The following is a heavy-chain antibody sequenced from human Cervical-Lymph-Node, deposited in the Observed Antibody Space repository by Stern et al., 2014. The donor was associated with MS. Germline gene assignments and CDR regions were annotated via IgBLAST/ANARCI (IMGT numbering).Heavy chain of an antibody. J-gene: IGHJ6*02. CDR3: ARFSFGVVKPYYYGMDV. V-gene: IGHV1-8*01. Sequence: QVQLVQSGAEVKKPGASVKVSFKASGYTFTNYDINWVRQATGQGLEWMGWMNHNSGNTGYAQKFQGRVTMTRNTSISTAYMELSSLRSEDTAVYYCARFSFGVVKPYYYGMDVWGQGTTVTVSS. CDR2: MNHNSGNT. D-gene: IGHD3-3*01. CDR1: GYTFTNYD.